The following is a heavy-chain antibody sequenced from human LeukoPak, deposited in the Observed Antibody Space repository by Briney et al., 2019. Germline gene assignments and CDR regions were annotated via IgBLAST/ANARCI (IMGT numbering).Heavy chain of an antibody. Sequence: GGSLRLSCTASGFTFGDYAMSWSRQAPGKGLEWVGFIRSKTYGGTTGYAASVKDTFTISRDDSKSVVYLQMNSLKTEDTAFYYCTRGVGQQLIPPDYWGQGTLVTVSS. CDR2: IRSKTYGGTT. CDR1: GFTFGDYA. CDR3: TRGVGQQLIPPDY. J-gene: IGHJ4*02. D-gene: IGHD6-13*01. V-gene: IGHV3-49*03.